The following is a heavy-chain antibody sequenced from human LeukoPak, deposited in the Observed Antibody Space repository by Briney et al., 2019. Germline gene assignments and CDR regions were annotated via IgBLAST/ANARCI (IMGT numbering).Heavy chain of an antibody. CDR3: ARELVLRGWNCGYDFWSGHNWFDP. Sequence: PSETLSLTCTVSGGSISSYYWSWIRQPAGKGLEWIGRIYTSGSTNYNPSLKSRVTMSVDTSKNQFSLKLSSVTAADTAVYYCARELVLRGWNCGYDFWSGHNWFDPWGQGTLVTVSS. V-gene: IGHV4-4*07. CDR1: GGSISSYY. CDR2: IYTSGST. D-gene: IGHD3-3*01. J-gene: IGHJ5*02.